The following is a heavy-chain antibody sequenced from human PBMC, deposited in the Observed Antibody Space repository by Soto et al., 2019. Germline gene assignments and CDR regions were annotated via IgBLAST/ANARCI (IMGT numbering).Heavy chain of an antibody. Sequence: QVQLVESGGGAVQPGRSLRLSCVASGFTFSNSGMHWVRQAPGRGLEWVAVTSFGGSNKYYADSVKGRFTISRDNSKNTLYLQMNSLRTEDTAVYYCAKGSFDYWGQGTLVTVSS. J-gene: IGHJ4*02. V-gene: IGHV3-30*18. D-gene: IGHD3-10*01. CDR2: TSFGGSNK. CDR3: AKGSFDY. CDR1: GFTFSNSG.